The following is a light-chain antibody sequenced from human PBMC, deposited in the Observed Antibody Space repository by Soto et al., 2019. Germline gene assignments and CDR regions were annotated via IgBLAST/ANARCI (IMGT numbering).Light chain of an antibody. V-gene: IGKV1-5*01. J-gene: IGKJ1*01. Sequence: IQMTQFPSTLSESVGDRVTITCRASQSISSWLAWYQQKPGKAPKLLIYDASSVESGVPSRFSGSGSGTEFTLTISSLQPDDFATYCCQQYNSYLFGQGTKVDSK. CDR1: QSISSW. CDR2: DAS. CDR3: QQYNSYL.